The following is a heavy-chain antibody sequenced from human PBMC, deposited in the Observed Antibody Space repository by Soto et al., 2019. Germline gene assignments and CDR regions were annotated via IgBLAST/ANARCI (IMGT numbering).Heavy chain of an antibody. V-gene: IGHV3-33*01. Sequence: GSLRLSCAASGFTFSSYGMHWVRQAPGKGLEWVAVIWYDGSNKYYADSVKGRFTISRDNSKNTLYLQMNSLRAEDTAVYYCTMRSMPTTPGISYFDYWGQGTLVTVSS. J-gene: IGHJ4*02. D-gene: IGHD1-7*01. CDR3: TMRSMPTTPGISYFDY. CDR2: IWYDGSNK. CDR1: GFTFSSYG.